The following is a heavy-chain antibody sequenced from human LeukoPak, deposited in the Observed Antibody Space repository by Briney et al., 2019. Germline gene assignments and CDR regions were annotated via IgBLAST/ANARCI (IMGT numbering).Heavy chain of an antibody. J-gene: IGHJ4*02. Sequence: GGSLRLSCAASGFTVSNYAMRWVRQAPGKGLEWVSGISGSGDSTYYADSVKGRFTISRDNSKNTLYLQMNSLRAEDTAVYYCARRSGIAVAGAFDYWGQGTLVTVSS. D-gene: IGHD6-19*01. CDR1: GFTVSNYA. CDR3: ARRSGIAVAGAFDY. V-gene: IGHV3-23*01. CDR2: ISGSGDST.